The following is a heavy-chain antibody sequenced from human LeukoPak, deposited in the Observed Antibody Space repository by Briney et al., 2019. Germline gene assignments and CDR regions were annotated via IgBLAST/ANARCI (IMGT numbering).Heavy chain of an antibody. CDR1: GFTFSTYA. CDR3: ARYSGSCYNS. V-gene: IGHV3-64*01. D-gene: IGHD2-15*01. Sequence: GGSLRLSCAASGFTFSTYAMHWVRQGPGKRLEYVAAISTNGDGTYYANSVRGRFTISRDNSKNTLYLQMGSLRAEDMAVYYCARYSGSCYNSWGQGTLDTVSS. CDR2: ISTNGDGT. J-gene: IGHJ4*02.